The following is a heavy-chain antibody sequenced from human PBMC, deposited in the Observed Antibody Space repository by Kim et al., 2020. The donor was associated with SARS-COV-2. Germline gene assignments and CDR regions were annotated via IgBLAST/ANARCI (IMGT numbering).Heavy chain of an antibody. CDR1: GFTFNNYA. V-gene: IGHV3-9*01. D-gene: IGHD6-25*01. J-gene: IGHJ6*02. Sequence: GGSLRLSCAASGFTFNNYAMEWVRQAPGKGLEWVAGITWNGGTIRYADSVKGRFTISRDNAKNSLYLQMNSLRTEDTALYYCAGLSYYGMDVWGQGTTVTVSS. CDR2: ITWNGGTI. CDR3: AGLSYYGMDV.